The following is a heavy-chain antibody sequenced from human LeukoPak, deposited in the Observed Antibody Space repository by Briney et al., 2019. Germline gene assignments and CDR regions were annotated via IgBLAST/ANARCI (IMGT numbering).Heavy chain of an antibody. CDR2: IIPIFGTA. V-gene: IGHV1-69*13. J-gene: IGHJ6*03. CDR1: GGTFSSYA. CDR3: ARDRGIQLWLRYYMDV. Sequence: ASVKVSCKASGGTFSSYAISWVRQAPGQGLEWMGGIIPIFGTANYAQKFQGRVTITADESTSTAYMELSSLRSEDTAVYYCARDRGIQLWLRYYMDVWGKGTTVTVSS. D-gene: IGHD5-18*01.